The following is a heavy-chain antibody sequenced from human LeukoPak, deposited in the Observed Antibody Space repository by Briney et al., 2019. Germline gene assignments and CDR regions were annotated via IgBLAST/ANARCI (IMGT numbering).Heavy chain of an antibody. Sequence: ASVKVSCKASGYTFTTYAMHWVRQALGQRLEWMGWINAGDGNKKHSQKLQGRLRITRDTSASTAYLELSSLRSEDTAVYYCVVGAFFDYWGQGTLVTVSS. CDR3: VVGAFFDY. CDR2: INAGDGNK. J-gene: IGHJ4*02. D-gene: IGHD1-26*01. V-gene: IGHV1-3*01. CDR1: GYTFTTYA.